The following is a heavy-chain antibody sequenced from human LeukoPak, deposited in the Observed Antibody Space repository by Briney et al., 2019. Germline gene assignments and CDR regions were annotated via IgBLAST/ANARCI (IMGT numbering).Heavy chain of an antibody. CDR3: ARESSSLSYFDY. CDR1: GGSISSYY. J-gene: IGHJ4*02. D-gene: IGHD6-13*01. CDR2: IYYSGST. Sequence: SETLSLTCTVSGGSISSYYWSWIRQPPGKGLEWIGYIYYSGSTNYNPSLKSRVTISVDTSKNQFSLKLSSVTAADTAVYYCARESSSLSYFDYRGQGTLVTVSS. V-gene: IGHV4-59*01.